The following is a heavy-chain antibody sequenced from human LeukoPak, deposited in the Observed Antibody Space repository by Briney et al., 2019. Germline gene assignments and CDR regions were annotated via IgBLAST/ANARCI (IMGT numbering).Heavy chain of an antibody. CDR2: IYHSGST. D-gene: IGHD4-17*01. Sequence: PSQTLSLTCAVSGGSISSGGYSWSWIRQPPGKGLEWIGYIYHSGSTYYNPSLKSRVTISVDRSKNQFSLKLSSVTAADTAVYYCASLMTTVTPEGWFDPWGQGTLVTVSS. CDR3: ASLMTTVTPEGWFDP. CDR1: GGSISSGGYS. V-gene: IGHV4-30-2*01. J-gene: IGHJ5*02.